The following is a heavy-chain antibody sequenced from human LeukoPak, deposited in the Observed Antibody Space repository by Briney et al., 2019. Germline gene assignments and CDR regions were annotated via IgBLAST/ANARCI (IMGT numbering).Heavy chain of an antibody. CDR2: ITTTVGDT. V-gene: IGHV3-23*01. J-gene: IGHJ4*02. Sequence: GGSLRLSCVASGFTFTDYAMTWVRQPPGRRLEWVSTITTTVGDTHYADSVKGRFTVSRDDSKGTLFLQMNSLRAEDTGVYYCAKDGGLWVSAHWGDSWGRGTLVTVSS. CDR1: GFTFTDYA. CDR3: AKDGGLWVSAHWGDS. D-gene: IGHD7-27*01.